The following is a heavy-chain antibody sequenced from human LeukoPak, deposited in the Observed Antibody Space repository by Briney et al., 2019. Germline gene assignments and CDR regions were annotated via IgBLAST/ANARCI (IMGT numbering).Heavy chain of an antibody. D-gene: IGHD6-19*01. CDR2: INHSGST. J-gene: IGHJ6*03. Sequence: SETLSLTCAVYGGSFSGYYWSWIRQPPGKGLEWIGEINHSGSTNYNPSLKSRVTISVDTSKNQFSLKLSSVTAADTAVYYCARVSGKVAGRTKSYYYYYYMDVWGKGTTVTVSS. CDR1: GGSFSGYY. CDR3: ARVSGKVAGRTKSYYYYYYMDV. V-gene: IGHV4-34*01.